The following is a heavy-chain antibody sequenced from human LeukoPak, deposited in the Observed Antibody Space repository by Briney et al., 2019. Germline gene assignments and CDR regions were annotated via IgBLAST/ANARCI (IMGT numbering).Heavy chain of an antibody. V-gene: IGHV6-1*01. CDR2: TYYRSKWYN. CDR1: GDSVSSNSAA. Sequence: PSQTLSLTCAISGDSVSSNSAAWNWIRQSPSRGLEWLGRTYYRSKWYNDYAVSVKSRITINPDTSKNQFSLQLNSVTPEDTAVYYCARVNPDCSGGSCYSGSFDYWGQGTLVTVSS. J-gene: IGHJ4*02. CDR3: ARVNPDCSGGSCYSGSFDY. D-gene: IGHD2-15*01.